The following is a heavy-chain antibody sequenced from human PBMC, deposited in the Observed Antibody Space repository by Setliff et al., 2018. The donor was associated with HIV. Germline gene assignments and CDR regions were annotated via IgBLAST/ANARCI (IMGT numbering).Heavy chain of an antibody. CDR1: GGSISSSSYY. Sequence: SETLSLTCTVSGGSISSSSYYWGWIRQPPEKGLEWIGSIYYSGSTYYNPSRKSRVTISVDTSKNQFSLKLSSVTAADTAVYYCARKRTGFLEWLSDIYPEAFDIWGQGTMVTVSS. D-gene: IGHD3-3*01. CDR2: IYYSGST. J-gene: IGHJ3*02. V-gene: IGHV4-39*07. CDR3: ARKRTGFLEWLSDIYPEAFDI.